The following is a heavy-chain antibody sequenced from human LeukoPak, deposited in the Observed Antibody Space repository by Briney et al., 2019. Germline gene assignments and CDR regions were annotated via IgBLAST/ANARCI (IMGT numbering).Heavy chain of an antibody. CDR1: GCTFNRHH. CDR3: ARYCPNWGIDC. J-gene: IGHJ4*02. V-gene: IGHV3-48*01. Sequence: GGSLRLSCAASGCTFNRHHMNWVRQAPGQGLEWVSYISSGSNAIYYADSVKGRFTVSRDNAKNSLFLQMNSLRCEDTAVYYCARYCPNWGIDCWGQGTLVTVSS. D-gene: IGHD7-27*01. CDR2: ISSGSNAI.